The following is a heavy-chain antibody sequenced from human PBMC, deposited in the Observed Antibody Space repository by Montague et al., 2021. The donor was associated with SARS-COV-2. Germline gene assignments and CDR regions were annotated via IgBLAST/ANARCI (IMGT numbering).Heavy chain of an antibody. CDR1: GFSFNSYA. D-gene: IGHD6-13*01. J-gene: IGHJ4*02. CDR3: AKEEAAIGCPPFDY. V-gene: IGHV3-23*01. CDR2: ITGSGGDT. Sequence: SLRLSCAASGFSFNSYAMSWVCQAPGKGPEWVPGITGSGGDTHYXDSVKGRFTISRDNSRDTLYLQMTSLRAEDTAVYYCAKEEAAIGCPPFDYWGQGTLVIVSS.